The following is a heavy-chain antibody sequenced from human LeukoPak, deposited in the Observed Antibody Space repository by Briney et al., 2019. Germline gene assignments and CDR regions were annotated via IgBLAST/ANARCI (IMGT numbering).Heavy chain of an antibody. CDR3: ARGEYYFDY. J-gene: IGHJ4*02. CDR2: ISSSGITI. V-gene: IGHV3-11*04. Sequence: PGGSLRLSCPASGFTFSDYYMSWLRQAPGKGLEWVSYISSSGITIYYADSVKGRFTISRDNAKNSLYLQMNSLRAEDTAVYYCARGEYYFDYWGQGTLLSVSS. D-gene: IGHD3-10*01. CDR1: GFTFSDYY.